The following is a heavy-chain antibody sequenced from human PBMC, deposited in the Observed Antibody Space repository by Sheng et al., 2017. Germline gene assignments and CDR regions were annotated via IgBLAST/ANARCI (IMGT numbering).Heavy chain of an antibody. CDR2: ISFDGRNK. D-gene: IGHD1-1*01. V-gene: IGHV3-30*04. CDR1: GFTFSSYA. Sequence: QVQLVESGGGVVQPGRSLRLSCSASGFTFSSYAIHWVRQAPGKGLDWVAVISFDGRNKHYGDSVRGRFTISRDNSKNTLYLQLNSLRAEDTAVYYCARAFPTTIDAVDIWGQGTMVTVS. J-gene: IGHJ3*02. CDR3: ARAFPTTIDAVDI.